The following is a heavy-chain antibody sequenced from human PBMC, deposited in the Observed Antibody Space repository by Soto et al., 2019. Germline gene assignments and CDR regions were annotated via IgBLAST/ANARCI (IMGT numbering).Heavy chain of an antibody. D-gene: IGHD3-22*01. CDR3: ARSHPGGYHYYFGMDV. CDR1: GFTFSSYD. Sequence: EVQLVESGGGLVQPWGSLRLSCAASGFTFSSYDMQWVRQATGKGLEWVPAIGTAGDTYYPGSVKGRFTSSRENAKNSLYLQMDSLRAGDTAVYYCARSHPGGYHYYFGMDVWGQGTTVTVSS. J-gene: IGHJ6*02. V-gene: IGHV3-13*04. CDR2: IGTAGDT.